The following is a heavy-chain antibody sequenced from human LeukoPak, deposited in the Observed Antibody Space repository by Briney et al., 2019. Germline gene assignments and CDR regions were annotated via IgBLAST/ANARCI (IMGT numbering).Heavy chain of an antibody. CDR1: GFTFSSDC. CDR3: ARVNPIWFGESYYFDY. J-gene: IGHJ4*02. D-gene: IGHD3-10*01. Sequence: PGVSLRLSCAASGFTFSSDCMSGVRQAPGKGREWVANIKQDGSEKYYVDSVKGRFTISRDNAKNSLYLQMNSLRAEDTAVYYCARVNPIWFGESYYFDYWGQGTLVTVSS. CDR2: IKQDGSEK. V-gene: IGHV3-7*01.